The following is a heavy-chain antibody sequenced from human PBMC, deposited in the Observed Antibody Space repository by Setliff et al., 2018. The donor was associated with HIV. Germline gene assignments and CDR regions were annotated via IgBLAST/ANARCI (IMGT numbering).Heavy chain of an antibody. Sequence: SETLSLTCTVSGDSISTDYWTWIRQPPGKGLEWIGYIYNSASTSYNPSLKSRVTISVDTSKNQFSLKLSSVTAADTAVYYCARVRVAGTELDYWGQGTLVTVSS. CDR3: ARVRVAGTELDY. CDR1: GDSISTDY. D-gene: IGHD6-19*01. CDR2: IYNSAST. V-gene: IGHV4-59*12. J-gene: IGHJ4*02.